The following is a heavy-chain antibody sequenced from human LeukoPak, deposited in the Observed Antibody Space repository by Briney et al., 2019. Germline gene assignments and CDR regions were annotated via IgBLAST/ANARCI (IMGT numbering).Heavy chain of an antibody. V-gene: IGHV1-18*01. J-gene: IGHJ4*02. D-gene: IGHD2-15*01. CDR2: ISAYNGNT. Sequence: ASVKVSCKASGYTFTSYGISWVRQAPGQGLEWMGWISAYNGNTNYAQKLQGRVTMTTDTSTSTAYMELRSLRSDDTAVYYCARLLGYCSGGSCYRPFDYWGQGTLVTVSS. CDR1: GYTFTSYG. CDR3: ARLLGYCSGGSCYRPFDY.